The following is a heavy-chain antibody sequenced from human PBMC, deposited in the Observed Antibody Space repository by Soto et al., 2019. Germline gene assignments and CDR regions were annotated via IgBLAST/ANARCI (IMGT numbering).Heavy chain of an antibody. Sequence: QVQLVQSGAEVKNPGASVTVSCKASGYTFTSYDINWVRQATGQGLEWMGWMNPNSGKTGYAQKFQGRVTMTRNTSISRAYMELSSLRSEDTAVYYGAVGVEPPVAENWGQGTLVTVSS. CDR2: MNPNSGKT. D-gene: IGHD6-19*01. CDR1: GYTFTSYD. CDR3: AVGVEPPVAEN. J-gene: IGHJ4*02. V-gene: IGHV1-8*01.